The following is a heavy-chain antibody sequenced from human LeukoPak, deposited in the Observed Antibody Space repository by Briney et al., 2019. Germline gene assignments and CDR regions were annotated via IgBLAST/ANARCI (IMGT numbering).Heavy chain of an antibody. V-gene: IGHV4-59*01. J-gene: IGHJ4*02. D-gene: IGHD3-10*01. CDR2: IYYSGST. CDR3: ARGGYGSGSPIDY. CDR1: GGSISSYY. Sequence: SETLSLTCTVSGGSISSYYWSWIRQPPGKGLEWIGYIYYSGSTNYNPSLKSRVTISVDTSKNQFSLKLSSVTAADTAVYYCARGGYGSGSPIDYWGQGTLVTVSP.